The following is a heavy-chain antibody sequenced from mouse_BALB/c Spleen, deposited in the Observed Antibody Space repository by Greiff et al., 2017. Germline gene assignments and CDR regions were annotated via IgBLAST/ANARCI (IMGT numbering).Heavy chain of an antibody. CDR1: GYSITSDYA. V-gene: IGHV3-2*02. CDR3: ASLTTVVDGSSYAMDY. CDR2: ISYSGST. D-gene: IGHD1-1*01. Sequence: EVQLQESGPGLVKPSQSLSLTCTVTGYSITSDYAWNWIRQFPGNKLEWMGYISYSGSTSYNPSLKSRISITRDTSKNQFFLQLNSVTTEDTATYYCASLTTVVDGSSYAMDYWGQGTSVTVSS. J-gene: IGHJ4*01.